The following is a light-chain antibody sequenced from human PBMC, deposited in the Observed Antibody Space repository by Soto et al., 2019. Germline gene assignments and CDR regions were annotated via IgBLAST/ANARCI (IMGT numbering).Light chain of an antibody. CDR1: QDIGDS. J-gene: IGKJ5*01. Sequence: DIPMTQSPSSLSASAGARVTISCQASQDIGDSLNWYQQKEGRTPKLLIYDSLHLEPGVPSRFSGSRSGTRFSLTISSMQPEDVATYFCQQYGSLPITFGQGTQL. CDR3: QQYGSLPIT. V-gene: IGKV1-33*01. CDR2: DSL.